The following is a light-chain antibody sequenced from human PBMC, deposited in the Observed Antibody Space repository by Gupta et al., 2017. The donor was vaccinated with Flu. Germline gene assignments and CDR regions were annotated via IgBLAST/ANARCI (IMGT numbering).Light chain of an antibody. CDR1: SSDVGGYNY. V-gene: IGLV2-8*01. Sequence: TSSDVGGYNYVSWYQQHPGEAPKLMIDEVSKRPSGVPDRFSGSKSGNTASLTVSGLQAEDEANYYCSSYAGSNNWVFGGGTTLTVL. CDR2: EVS. CDR3: SSYAGSNNWV. J-gene: IGLJ3*02.